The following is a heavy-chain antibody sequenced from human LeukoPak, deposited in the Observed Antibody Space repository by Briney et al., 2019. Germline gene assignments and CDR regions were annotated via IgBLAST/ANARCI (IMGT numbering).Heavy chain of an antibody. CDR1: LGSIRSDY. CDR3: ARSRELPQGYYYYYMDV. V-gene: IGHV4-59*12. J-gene: IGHJ6*03. D-gene: IGHD1-26*01. CDR2: IYYSGST. Sequence: SETLSLTRTVSLGSIRSDYCSWIRHPPGKGLEWIGYIYYSGSTNYHPSLKSRVTISVDTSKNQFSLKLSSVTAADTAVYYCARSRELPQGYYYYYMDVWGKGTTVTVSS.